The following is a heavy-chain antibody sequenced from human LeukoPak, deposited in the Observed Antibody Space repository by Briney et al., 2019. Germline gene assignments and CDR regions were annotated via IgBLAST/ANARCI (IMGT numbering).Heavy chain of an antibody. J-gene: IGHJ4*02. V-gene: IGHV3-23*01. CDR3: ARHLLWFGELSGGFDY. Sequence: GGSLRLSCAASRFTFSSYGMSWVRQAPGKGLEWVSGISSSGGSTYYADSVKGRFTISRDNSRNTLYLQMNSLRAEDTAVYYCARHLLWFGELSGGFDYWGQGTLVTVSS. D-gene: IGHD3-10*01. CDR1: RFTFSSYG. CDR2: ISSSGGST.